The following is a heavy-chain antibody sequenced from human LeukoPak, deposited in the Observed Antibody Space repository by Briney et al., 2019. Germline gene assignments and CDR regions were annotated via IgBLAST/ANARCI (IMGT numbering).Heavy chain of an antibody. J-gene: IGHJ4*02. D-gene: IGHD6-19*01. CDR2: ISTYNGNT. CDR1: GYTFTIYG. V-gene: IGHV1-18*01. CDR3: ARDWPDRRAGIGDY. Sequence: ASVKVSCKASGYTFTIYGITWVRQAPGQGLEWMGWISTYNGNTHYAQKLQGRVTMTTDTSTSTTYMELRSLRSDDTAVYDCARDWPDRRAGIGDYWGQGTLVTVSS.